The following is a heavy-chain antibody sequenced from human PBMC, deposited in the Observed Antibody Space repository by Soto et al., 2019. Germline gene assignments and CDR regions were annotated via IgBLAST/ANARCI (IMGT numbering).Heavy chain of an antibody. CDR1: GGTISSSSYY. CDR2: IYYSGPT. J-gene: IGHJ4*02. V-gene: IGHV4-39*01. D-gene: IGHD1-26*01. Sequence: QLQLQESGPGLVKPSETLSLTCSVSGGTISSSSYYWGWSRQPPGKGLEWIGNIYYSGPTYYNPSLKSRVTISVDTSKNQFSLKLSSVTAADTAVYYCARRPPVGALDYWGQGTLVTVSS. CDR3: ARRPPVGALDY.